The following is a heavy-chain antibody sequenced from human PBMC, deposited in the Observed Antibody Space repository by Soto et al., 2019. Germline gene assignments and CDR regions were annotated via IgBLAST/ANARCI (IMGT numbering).Heavy chain of an antibody. CDR2: IDPSDSYT. CDR3: AIGYGMDV. J-gene: IGHJ6*02. V-gene: IGHV5-10-1*01. Sequence: PGESLKISCNGSGYSFTSDWISWVRQMPGKGLEWMGRIDPSDSYTNYSPSLQGHVTISADKSISTAYLQWSSLKASDTAMYYCAIGYGMDVWGQGTTVTVSS. CDR1: GYSFTSDW.